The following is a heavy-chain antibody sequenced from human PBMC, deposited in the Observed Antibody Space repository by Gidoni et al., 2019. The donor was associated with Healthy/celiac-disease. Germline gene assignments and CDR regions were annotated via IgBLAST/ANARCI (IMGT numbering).Heavy chain of an antibody. Sequence: EVQLVESGGGLVMPGGSLSLSCAASGFTFSSYSLHWVRQAPGKGLEWVSSISSSSSYIYYADSVKGRFTISRDNDKNSLYLQMNSLRAEDTAVYYCASQDDDFWSGYISRDAFDIWGQGTMVTVSS. CDR2: ISSSSSYI. CDR3: ASQDDDFWSGYISRDAFDI. J-gene: IGHJ3*02. V-gene: IGHV3-21*01. D-gene: IGHD3-3*01. CDR1: GFTFSSYS.